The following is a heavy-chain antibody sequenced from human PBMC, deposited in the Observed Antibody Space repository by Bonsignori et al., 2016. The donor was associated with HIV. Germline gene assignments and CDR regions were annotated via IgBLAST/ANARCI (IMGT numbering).Heavy chain of an antibody. Sequence: QVQLVQSGAEVKKPGASVKVSCKASGYTFTNFDINWVRQATGQGLEWMGWMNPNSGTTGFAQKFRGRIAFTRNTSLNSAFMELSSLRSEDTAVYYCTRGQGTSGWFDPWGQGTLVTV. CDR3: TRGQGTSGWFDP. CDR1: GYTFTNFD. V-gene: IGHV1-8*03. J-gene: IGHJ5*02. CDR2: MNPNSGTT.